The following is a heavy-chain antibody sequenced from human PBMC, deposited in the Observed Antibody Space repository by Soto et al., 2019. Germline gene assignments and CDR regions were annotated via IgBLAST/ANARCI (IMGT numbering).Heavy chain of an antibody. J-gene: IGHJ4*02. CDR1: GGTFSSYA. Sequence: QVQLVQSGAEVKKPGSSVKVSCKASGGTFSSYAISWVRQAPGQGLGWMGGIIPIFGTANYAQKFQGRVTITADKSTSTAYMELSSLRSEDTAVYYCASLPGIAAAGISVTLDYWGQGTLVTVSS. CDR2: IIPIFGTA. V-gene: IGHV1-69*06. D-gene: IGHD6-13*01. CDR3: ASLPGIAAAGISVTLDY.